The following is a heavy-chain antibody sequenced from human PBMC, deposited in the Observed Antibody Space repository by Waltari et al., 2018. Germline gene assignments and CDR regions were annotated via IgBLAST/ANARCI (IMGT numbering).Heavy chain of an antibody. D-gene: IGHD3-3*01. CDR1: GFTFSSYS. CDR3: ARDGAGQTYYDFWRGYDPFDI. CDR2: ISSSSSTI. V-gene: IGHV3-48*01. Sequence: EVQLVESGGGLVQPGGSLRLSCAASGFTFSSYSMNWVRQAPGKGLEWVSYISSSSSTIYYADSVKGRFSISRDNAKNSLYLKMNSLRAEDTAVYYCARDGAGQTYYDFWRGYDPFDIWGQGTMVTVSS. J-gene: IGHJ3*02.